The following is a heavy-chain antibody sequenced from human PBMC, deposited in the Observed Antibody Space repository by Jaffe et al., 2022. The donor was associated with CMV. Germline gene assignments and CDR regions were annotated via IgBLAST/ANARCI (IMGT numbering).Heavy chain of an antibody. V-gene: IGHV3-9*01. D-gene: IGHD4-17*01. Sequence: EVQLVESGGGLVQPGRSLRLSCAASGFTFDDYAMHWVRQAPGKGLEWVSGISWNSGSIGYADSVKGRFTISRDNAKNSLYLQMNSLRAEDTALYYCAKARTTVTTGNDFDYWGQGTLVTVSS. CDR1: GFTFDDYA. CDR3: AKARTTVTTGNDFDY. J-gene: IGHJ4*02. CDR2: ISWNSGSI.